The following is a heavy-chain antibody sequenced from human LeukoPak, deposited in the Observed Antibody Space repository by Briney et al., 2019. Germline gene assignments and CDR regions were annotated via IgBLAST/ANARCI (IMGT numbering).Heavy chain of an antibody. Sequence: GGSLRLSCAASGFTVSSNYMSWVRQAPGKGLEWVGRIKSKTDGGTTDYAAPVKGRFTISRDDSKNTLYLQMNSLKTEDTAVYYCTTDRALEWLLYPGAFDIWGQGTMVTVSS. J-gene: IGHJ3*02. V-gene: IGHV3-15*01. CDR3: TTDRALEWLLYPGAFDI. D-gene: IGHD3-3*01. CDR2: IKSKTDGGTT. CDR1: GFTVSSNY.